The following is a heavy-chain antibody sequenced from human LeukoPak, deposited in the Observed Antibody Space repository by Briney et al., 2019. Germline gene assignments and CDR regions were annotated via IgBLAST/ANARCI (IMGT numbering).Heavy chain of an antibody. CDR3: AKYGNSGWVIDN. J-gene: IGHJ4*02. CDR2: IYYTGGT. CDR1: GGSIASNY. D-gene: IGHD6-19*01. V-gene: IGHV4-59*08. Sequence: SETLSLTCTVSGGSIASNYWTWIRQPPGKGLEYIGYIYYTGGTNYNPSLKSRVTISVDTSKNQFSLKLTSVTAADTAVYFCAKYGNSGWVIDNRGQGTLVTVSS.